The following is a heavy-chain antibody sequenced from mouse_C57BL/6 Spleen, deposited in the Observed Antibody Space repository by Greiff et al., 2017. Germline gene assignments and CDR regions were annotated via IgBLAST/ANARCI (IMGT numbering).Heavy chain of an antibody. CDR1: GFSLTSYG. CDR2: IWSGGST. Sequence: VQLQQSGPGLVQPSQSLSITCTVSGFSLTSYGVHWVRQSPGKGLEWLGVIWSGGSTDYNAAFISRLSISKDNSKSQVFFKMNSLQADDTAIYYCARKLTGPYWYFDVWGTGTTVTVSS. V-gene: IGHV2-2*01. CDR3: ARKLTGPYWYFDV. D-gene: IGHD4-1*01. J-gene: IGHJ1*03.